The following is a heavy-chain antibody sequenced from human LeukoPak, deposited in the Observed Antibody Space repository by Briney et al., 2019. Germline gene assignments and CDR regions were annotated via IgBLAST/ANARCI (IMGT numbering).Heavy chain of an antibody. CDR2: IYFSET. V-gene: IGHV4-39*01. J-gene: IGHJ3*02. Sequence: SETLSLTCTVPGGSSSDTTYYWAWIRQPPGKGLEWIGSIYFSETKYNPSLKTRIIISGDTSRNQFSLKLSSVTAADTAVYYCASPSKMVISRGGFDIWGQGTMVTVSA. CDR1: GGSSSDTTYY. D-gene: IGHD3-22*01. CDR3: ASPSKMVISRGGFDI.